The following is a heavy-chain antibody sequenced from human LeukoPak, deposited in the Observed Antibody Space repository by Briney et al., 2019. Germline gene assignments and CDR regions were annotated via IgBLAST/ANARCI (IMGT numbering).Heavy chain of an antibody. D-gene: IGHD6-19*01. CDR2: TYPGDSAT. J-gene: IGHJ4*02. V-gene: IGHV5-51*01. CDR3: ARHIAVAGLPFDY. CDR1: GYSFTSYW. Sequence: GESLKISCKGSGYSFTSYWIGWVRQMPGKGLEWMGITYPGDSATRYSPSFQGQVTISADKSISTAYLQWSSLKASDTAMYYCARHIAVAGLPFDYWGQGTLVTVSS.